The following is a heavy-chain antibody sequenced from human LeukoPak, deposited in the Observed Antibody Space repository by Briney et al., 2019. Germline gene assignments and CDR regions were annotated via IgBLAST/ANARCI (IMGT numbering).Heavy chain of an antibody. Sequence: SETLSLTCTVSGGSISSYYWSWIRQPPGKGLEWIGYIYYSGTTNYNPSLKSRVTISVDTSKNQFSLKLSSVTAADTAVYYCAREDYCSGGSCYSGYSQHWGQGTLVTVSS. CDR2: IYYSGTT. D-gene: IGHD2-15*01. J-gene: IGHJ1*01. CDR3: AREDYCSGGSCYSGYSQH. CDR1: GGSISSYY. V-gene: IGHV4-59*01.